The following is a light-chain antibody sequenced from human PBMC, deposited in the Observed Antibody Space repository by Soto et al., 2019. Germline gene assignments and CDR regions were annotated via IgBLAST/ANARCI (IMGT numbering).Light chain of an antibody. CDR3: QQFRSFPIT. V-gene: IGKV2-30*01. J-gene: IGKJ5*01. CDR1: QSLVYSDGNTY. Sequence: DVVMTQSPLSLPVTLGQPASISCRSSQSLVYSDGNTYLNWFQQRPGQSPRRLIYKVSNRDSGVPDRFSGSGSGTDFTLKISSLQPEDFATYYCQQFRSFPITFGQGTRLEIK. CDR2: KVS.